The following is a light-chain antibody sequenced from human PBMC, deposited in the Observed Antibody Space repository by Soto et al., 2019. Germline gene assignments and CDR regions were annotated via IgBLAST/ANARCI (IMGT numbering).Light chain of an antibody. J-gene: IGKJ1*01. V-gene: IGKV3-20*01. CDR3: QQYGSSPLWT. Sequence: EIVLTQSPATLPLSPGESDTLSCRASQSVSSCLAWAQQQPGQAPRPLILGRSDRATGIPDRFRGSGSGTDFTLTISRLEPEDFAVYYCQQYGSSPLWTFGQGTKVDIK. CDR1: QSVSSC. CDR2: GRS.